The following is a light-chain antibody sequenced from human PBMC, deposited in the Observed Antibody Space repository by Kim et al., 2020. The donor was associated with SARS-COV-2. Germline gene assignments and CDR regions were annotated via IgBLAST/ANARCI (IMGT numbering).Light chain of an antibody. CDR3: CSYAGSSTYVV. CDR2: EVS. Sequence: LTQPASVSGSPGQSITISCTGTSSDVGSYNLVSWYQQHPGKAPKLMIYEVSKRPSGVSNRFSGSKSGNTASLTISGLQAEDEADYYCCSYAGSSTYVVFGGGTQLTVL. CDR1: SSDVGSYNL. V-gene: IGLV2-23*02. J-gene: IGLJ2*01.